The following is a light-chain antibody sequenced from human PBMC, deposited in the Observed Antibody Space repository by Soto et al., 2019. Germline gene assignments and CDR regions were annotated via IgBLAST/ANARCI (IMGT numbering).Light chain of an antibody. J-gene: IGKJ1*01. CDR1: QSISSW. CDR2: DAS. V-gene: IGKV1-5*01. CDR3: QQYKSHPFT. Sequence: DIQMTQSPSTLSASVGDRVTITCRASQSISSWLAGYQQKPGKAPKLLIYDASSLESGVPSRFSGSGSGTEFTLTISSLQPADFGTYYCQQYKSHPFTFGLGTKVEIK.